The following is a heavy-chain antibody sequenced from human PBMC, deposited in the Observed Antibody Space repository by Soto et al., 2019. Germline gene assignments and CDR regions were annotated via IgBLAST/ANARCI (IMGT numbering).Heavy chain of an antibody. CDR2: IYWDDDK. CDR1: GFSLSTSRVG. CDR3: AHIMITFGGVIALDAFDI. Sequence: SGPTLVNPTRPLTLTCTFSGFSLSTSRVGVAWIRQPPGKALEWLAIIYWDDDKRYSPSLRSRLAITKDTSKNQVALIMTSLDPVDTATYYCAHIMITFGGVIALDAFDIWGQGTMVTVSS. J-gene: IGHJ3*02. D-gene: IGHD3-16*02. V-gene: IGHV2-5*02.